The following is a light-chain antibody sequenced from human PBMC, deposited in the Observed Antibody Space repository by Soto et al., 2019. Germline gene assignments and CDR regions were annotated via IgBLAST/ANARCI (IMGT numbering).Light chain of an antibody. CDR1: QDINNW. J-gene: IGKJ4*01. Sequence: DIQVTQSPSSVSASVGDRVTITCRASQDINNWLAWYQQKPGKAPKLLIYTTSNLQSGVPSRFSGSGSGPDFTLTINSLQPEDFATYYCQQANSFPLTFGGGTKVVIK. CDR2: TTS. V-gene: IGKV1D-12*01. CDR3: QQANSFPLT.